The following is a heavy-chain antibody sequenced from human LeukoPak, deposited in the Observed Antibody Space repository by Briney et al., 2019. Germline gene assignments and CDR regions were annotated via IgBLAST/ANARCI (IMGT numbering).Heavy chain of an antibody. D-gene: IGHD3-9*01. CDR2: IYPGDSDP. CDR3: ARLDILTGSPFDY. CDR1: GYSFTNYW. Sequence: GESLKISCKGSGYSFTNYWIGWVRQMPGKGLEWMGIIYPGDSDPRYSPSFQGQVTISADKSISTAYLQWSSPKASDTAMYYCARLDILTGSPFDYWGQGTLVTVSS. J-gene: IGHJ4*02. V-gene: IGHV5-51*01.